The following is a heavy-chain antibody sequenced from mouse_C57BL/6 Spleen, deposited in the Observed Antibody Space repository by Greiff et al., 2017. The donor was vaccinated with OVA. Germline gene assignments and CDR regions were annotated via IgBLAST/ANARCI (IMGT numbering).Heavy chain of an antibody. CDR3: APQGYYGGFAY. J-gene: IGHJ3*01. Sequence: DVKLVESGGGLVKPGGSLKLSCAASGFTFSDYGMHWVRQAPEKGLEWVAYISSGSSTIYYADTVKGRFTISRDKAKNTLFLQMTSLRSEDTAMYYCAPQGYYGGFAYWGQGTLVTVSA. V-gene: IGHV5-17*01. CDR2: ISSGSSTI. D-gene: IGHD1-1*01. CDR1: GFTFSDYG.